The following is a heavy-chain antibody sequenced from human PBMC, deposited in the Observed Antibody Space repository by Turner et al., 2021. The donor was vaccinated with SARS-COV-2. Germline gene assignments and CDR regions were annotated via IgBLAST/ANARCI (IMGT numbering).Heavy chain of an antibody. CDR2: INHSGST. V-gene: IGHV4-34*01. D-gene: IGHD2-21*02. Sequence: QVQLQQWGAGLFKPSETLSLTCAVHGGSFSGYYWSWIRQPPGKGLEWIGEINHSGSTNYNPSLKSRVTISVDTSKNQFSLKLSSVTAADTAVYYCARGPYAVTGPFDYWGQGTLVTVSS. CDR1: GGSFSGYY. CDR3: ARGPYAVTGPFDY. J-gene: IGHJ4*02.